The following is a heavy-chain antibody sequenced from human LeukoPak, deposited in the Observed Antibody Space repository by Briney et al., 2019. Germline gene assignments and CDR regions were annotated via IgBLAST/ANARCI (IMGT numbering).Heavy chain of an antibody. CDR2: IYPGDSDI. CDR1: GYSFTSYW. D-gene: IGHD6-19*01. V-gene: IGHV5-51*01. CDR3: ARRRNSAWDFDY. Sequence: PGESLKISRKGSGYSFTSYWIGWVRLMPGKGLEWMGVIYPGDSDIRYSPSFLGQVTFSADKSSSTAYMQWSSLKASDTAMYYCARRRNSAWDFDYWGQGTLVTVSS. J-gene: IGHJ4*02.